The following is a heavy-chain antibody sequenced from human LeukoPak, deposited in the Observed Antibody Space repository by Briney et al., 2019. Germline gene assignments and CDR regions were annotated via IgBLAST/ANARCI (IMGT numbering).Heavy chain of an antibody. Sequence: ASVKVSCKASGYTFTGYYMHWVRQAPGQGPEWMGWINPNSGGTNYAQKFQGRVTMTRDTSISTAYMELSRLRSDDTAVYYCARASFYYGSGSFSVWGQRTLVTVSS. J-gene: IGHJ4*02. CDR1: GYTFTGYY. D-gene: IGHD3-10*01. CDR3: ARASFYYGSGSFSV. CDR2: INPNSGGT. V-gene: IGHV1-2*02.